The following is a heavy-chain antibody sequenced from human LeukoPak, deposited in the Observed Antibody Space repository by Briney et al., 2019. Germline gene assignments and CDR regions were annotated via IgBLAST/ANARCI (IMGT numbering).Heavy chain of an antibody. V-gene: IGHV3-23*01. J-gene: IGHJ4*02. CDR3: AKVPARDTAVW. Sequence: GGSLRLSCAASGFTFRTYALSWVRQAPGKGLEWVSAISGSGGSTYYADSVKGRFTISRDNSKNTLYLQMNSLRAEDTAVYYCAKVPARDTAVWWGQGTLVTVSS. CDR1: GFTFRTYA. CDR2: ISGSGGST. D-gene: IGHD5-18*01.